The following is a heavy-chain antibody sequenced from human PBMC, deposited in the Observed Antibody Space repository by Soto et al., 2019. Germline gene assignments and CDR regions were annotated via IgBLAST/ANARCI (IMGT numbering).Heavy chain of an antibody. CDR1: GFRFSDYS. Sequence: GGSLRLSCAASGFRFSDYSMNWVRQAPGRGLEWVSYISSSSFTIHYADSVEGRFAISRDNAKNSLYLQMNSLRVEDTAVYYCERDYNHFWSGHFDYWGQGALVTVSS. CDR2: ISSSSFTI. V-gene: IGHV3-48*01. CDR3: ERDYNHFWSGHFDY. J-gene: IGHJ4*02. D-gene: IGHD3-3*01.